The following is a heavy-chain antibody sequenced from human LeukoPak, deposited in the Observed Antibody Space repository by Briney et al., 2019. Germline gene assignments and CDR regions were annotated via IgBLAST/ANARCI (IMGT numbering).Heavy chain of an antibody. D-gene: IGHD3-22*01. CDR2: IYSGGST. V-gene: IGHV3-66*01. CDR3: ARDRYYDGSGYREYYYYYGMDV. CDR1: GFTVSSNY. J-gene: IGHJ6*02. Sequence: GGSLRLSCAASGFTVSSNYMSWVRQAPGKGLEWVSVIYSGGSTYYADSVKGRFTISRDNSKNTLYLQMNSLRAEDTAVYYCARDRYYDGSGYREYYYYYGMDVWGQGTTVTVSS.